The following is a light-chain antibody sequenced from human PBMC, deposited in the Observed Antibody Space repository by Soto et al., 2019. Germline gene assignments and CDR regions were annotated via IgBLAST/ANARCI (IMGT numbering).Light chain of an antibody. J-gene: IGLJ1*01. CDR3: SSYTSSSNLVV. V-gene: IGLV2-14*01. CDR1: SSDVGGYNY. CDR2: DVS. Sequence: QSALTQPASVSGSPGQSITISCTGTSSDVGGYNYVSWYQQHPGKAPKLMIYDVSKRPSGVSNRFSGSKSGNTASLTIAGLQAEDEADYYCSSYTSSSNLVVFGTGTKLTVL.